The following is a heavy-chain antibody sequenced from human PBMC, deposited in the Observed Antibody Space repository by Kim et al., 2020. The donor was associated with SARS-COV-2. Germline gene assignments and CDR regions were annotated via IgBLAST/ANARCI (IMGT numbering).Heavy chain of an antibody. CDR3: AKDRTALAPNWYFDL. CDR1: GFTFSNYA. Sequence: GGSLRLSCAASGFTFSNYAMTWVRQAPGKGLECVSGITGSGDNTYYADSVKGRFSISRDTSKNTLYLQMNSLRAEDTAVYYCAKDRTALAPNWYFDLWGRGTLVTVSS. D-gene: IGHD5-18*01. J-gene: IGHJ2*01. CDR2: ITGSGDNT. V-gene: IGHV3-23*01.